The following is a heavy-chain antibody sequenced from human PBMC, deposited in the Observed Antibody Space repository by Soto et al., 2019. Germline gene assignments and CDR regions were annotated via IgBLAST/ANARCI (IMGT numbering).Heavy chain of an antibody. CDR1: GFTFSSYG. Sequence: GGSLRLSCAASGFTFSSYGMHWVRQAPGKGLEWVAVIWYDGSNKYYADSVKGRFTISRDNSKNTLYLQMNSLRAEDTAVYYCARDQYYDSSGSSLDYWGQGTLVTVSS. V-gene: IGHV3-33*01. CDR3: ARDQYYDSSGSSLDY. J-gene: IGHJ4*02. CDR2: IWYDGSNK. D-gene: IGHD3-22*01.